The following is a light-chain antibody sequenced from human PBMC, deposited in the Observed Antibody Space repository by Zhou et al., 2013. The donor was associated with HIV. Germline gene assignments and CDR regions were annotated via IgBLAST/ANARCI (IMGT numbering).Light chain of an antibody. Sequence: AIRMTQSPSSLSASTGDRVTITCRASQGISSYLAWYQQKPGKAPKLLIYAASTVQSGVPSRFSGSGSGTDFTLTINCLQSEDLATYYCQQYYDYPFTFGPGTKVDIK. J-gene: IGKJ3*01. CDR2: AAS. CDR1: QGISSY. V-gene: IGKV1-8*01. CDR3: QQYYDYPFT.